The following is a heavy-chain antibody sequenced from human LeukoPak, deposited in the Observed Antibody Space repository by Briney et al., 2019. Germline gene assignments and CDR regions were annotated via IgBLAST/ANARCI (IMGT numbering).Heavy chain of an antibody. CDR2: IKQDGSEK. V-gene: IGHV3-7*01. CDR1: GFTFSTYA. CDR3: AREGGYFDWFGTFDI. J-gene: IGHJ3*02. Sequence: GGSLRLSCAASGFTFSTYAMSWVRQAPGKGLEWVANIKQDGSEKYYLDSVKGRFTISRDNAKTSLFLQMNSLRAEDTAVYYCAREGGYFDWFGTFDIWGQGTMVTVSS. D-gene: IGHD3-9*01.